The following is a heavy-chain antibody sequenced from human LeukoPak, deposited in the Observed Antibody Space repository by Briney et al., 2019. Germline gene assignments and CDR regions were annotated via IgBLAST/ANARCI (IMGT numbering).Heavy chain of an antibody. D-gene: IGHD4-17*01. V-gene: IGHV3-48*01. CDR3: ARELELRGDYGGNWFDP. CDR2: ISSSSSTI. J-gene: IGHJ5*02. CDR1: GFTFSSYS. Sequence: PGGSLRLSCAASGFTFSSYSMNWVRQAPGKGLEWVSYISSSSSTIYYADSVKGRFTISRDNAKNSLYLQMNSLRAEDTAVYYCARELELRGDYGGNWFDPWGQGTLVTVSS.